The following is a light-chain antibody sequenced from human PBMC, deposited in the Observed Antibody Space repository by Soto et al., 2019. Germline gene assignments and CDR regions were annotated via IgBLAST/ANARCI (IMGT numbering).Light chain of an antibody. Sequence: DIQMTQSPSSLSASIGDRVTITCRASQDLRNDFCWYQQKPGKAPKRLMYTASNLQSGVPSRFSASGSGTEFTLTLSSLQPEDFATYYCLQHDSYPLTFGQGTRLDIK. J-gene: IGKJ5*01. CDR2: TAS. CDR1: QDLRND. V-gene: IGKV1-17*01. CDR3: LQHDSYPLT.